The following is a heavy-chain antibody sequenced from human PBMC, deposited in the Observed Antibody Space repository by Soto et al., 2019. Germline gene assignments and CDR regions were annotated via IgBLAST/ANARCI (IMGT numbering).Heavy chain of an antibody. D-gene: IGHD3-3*01. J-gene: IGHJ5*02. V-gene: IGHV3-74*01. CDR1: GFTFSSYW. CDR3: AICVPSPLYDFWCRGFDP. CDR2: INSDGSST. Sequence: PGGSLRLSCAASGFTFSSYWMHWVRQAPGKGLVWVSRINSDGSSTSYADSVKGRFTISRDNAKNTLYLQMNSLRAEDTAVYYGAICVPSPLYDFWCRGFDPWGQGTLVTVSS.